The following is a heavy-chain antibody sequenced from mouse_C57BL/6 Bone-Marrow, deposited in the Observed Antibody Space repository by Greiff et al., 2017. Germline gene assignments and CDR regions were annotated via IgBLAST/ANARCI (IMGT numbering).Heavy chain of an antibody. CDR1: GYTFTSYW. V-gene: IGHV1-72*01. CDR2: IEPNSGGT. Sequence: QVQLQQPGAELAKPGASVKLSCKASGYTFTSYWMHWVKQRPGRGLEWIGRIEPNSGGTKYNEKLKSKATLTVDTPSSTAYMQLSSLTSEDSSVYYCARGRAWFADWGPGTLVTVSA. J-gene: IGHJ3*01. CDR3: ARGRAWFAD.